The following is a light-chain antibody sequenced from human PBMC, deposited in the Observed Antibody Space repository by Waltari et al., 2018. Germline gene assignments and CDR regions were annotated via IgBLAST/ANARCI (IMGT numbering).Light chain of an antibody. CDR2: DAS. J-gene: IGKJ1*01. CDR1: QDLGNF. V-gene: IGKV1-33*01. CDR3: QQYENLPIT. Sequence: DIQMTQSPSSLSASVGDRVTITCQASQDLGNFLNWYEYKPGKAPKLLIYDASNLETGVPSRFSGSGSGTDFTLTISNLQPEDIATYYCQQYENLPITFGQGTKVEIK.